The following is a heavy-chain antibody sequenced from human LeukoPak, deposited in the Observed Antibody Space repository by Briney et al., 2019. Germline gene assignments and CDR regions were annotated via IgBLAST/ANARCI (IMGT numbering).Heavy chain of an antibody. CDR2: VSYIGST. CDR1: GGSIISSNFY. J-gene: IGHJ5*02. Sequence: SETLSLTSTVSGGSIISSNFYWGWFRHPLGKGLECMGTVSYIGSTFYSPSLRTRITISVDTSTNQFSLKLNSVTAADTAVYYCARQGGGQGSFGGVLNWFDPWGQGTLVTVSS. CDR3: ARQGGGQGSFGGVLNWFDP. V-gene: IGHV4-39*01. D-gene: IGHD3-16*01.